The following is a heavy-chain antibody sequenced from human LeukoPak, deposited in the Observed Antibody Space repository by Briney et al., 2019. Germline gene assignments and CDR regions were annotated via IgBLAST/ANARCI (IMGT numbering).Heavy chain of an antibody. CDR3: ARVDVITFGGVIEGYYYFDY. Sequence: ASVKVSCKASGFTFTGFYMHWVRQAPGQGLEWMGWINPNSGGTNYAQKFQGRVTMTRDTSISTAYLELSRLRSDDTAVYYCARVDVITFGGVIEGYYYFDYWGQGTLVTVSS. J-gene: IGHJ4*02. CDR1: GFTFTGFY. V-gene: IGHV1-2*02. D-gene: IGHD3-16*02. CDR2: INPNSGGT.